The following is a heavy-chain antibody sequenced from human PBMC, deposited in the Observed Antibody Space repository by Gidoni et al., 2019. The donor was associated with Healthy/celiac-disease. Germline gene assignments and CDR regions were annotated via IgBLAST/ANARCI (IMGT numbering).Heavy chain of an antibody. V-gene: IGHV3-7*04. CDR1: GFTFSSYW. Sequence: EVQLVESGGGLVQPGGSLRLSCAASGFTFSSYWMSWVRQAPGKGLEWVANIKQDGSEKYYVDSVKGRFTISRDNAKNSLYLQMNSLRAEDTAVYYCARGIYSYGYFYYFDYWGQGTLVTVSS. CDR2: IKQDGSEK. J-gene: IGHJ4*02. CDR3: ARGIYSYGYFYYFDY. D-gene: IGHD5-18*01.